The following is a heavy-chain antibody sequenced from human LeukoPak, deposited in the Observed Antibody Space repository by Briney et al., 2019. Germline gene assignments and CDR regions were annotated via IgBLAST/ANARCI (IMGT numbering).Heavy chain of an antibody. CDR1: GVSLKNYY. Sequence: SETLSLTCAVYGVSLKNYYWSWLRQPPGKGLELKGEINHCESTNYNPSLEIRVTISIDTSKNQFSLRLSSVTAADTAVYYCARPKPSGVLPSYYVDYWGQGTLVTVSS. D-gene: IGHD2-8*01. V-gene: IGHV4-34*01. CDR2: INHCEST. J-gene: IGHJ4*02. CDR3: ARPKPSGVLPSYYVDY.